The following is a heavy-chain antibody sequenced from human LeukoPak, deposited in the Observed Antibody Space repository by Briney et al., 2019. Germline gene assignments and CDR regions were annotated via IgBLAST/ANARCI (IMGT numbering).Heavy chain of an antibody. CDR3: ARLYCGVGICYSYYMDV. J-gene: IGHJ6*03. V-gene: IGHV3-7*01. Sequence: GGSPRLSCTAPGFTFSDYWMIWVRQVLGKGLQWVADIKQDGSDRFYVDSVKGRFTISRDNAKNSVYLQMNSLRAEDTAVYYCARLYCGVGICYSYYMDVWGKGTTVTVSS. CDR1: GFTFSDYW. CDR2: IKQDGSDR. D-gene: IGHD2-21*01.